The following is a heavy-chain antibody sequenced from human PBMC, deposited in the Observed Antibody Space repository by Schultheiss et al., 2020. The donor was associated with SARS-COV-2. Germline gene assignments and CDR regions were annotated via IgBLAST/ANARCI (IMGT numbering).Heavy chain of an antibody. CDR2: ISYDGSNK. Sequence: GESLKISCAASGFTFSSYGMHWVRQAPGKGLEWVAVISYDGSNKYYADSVKGRFTISRDNSKNTLYLQMNSLRAEDTAVYYCASGGSFWWYFDYWGQGTLVTVSS. D-gene: IGHD1-26*01. CDR3: ASGGSFWWYFDY. CDR1: GFTFSSYG. V-gene: IGHV3-30*03. J-gene: IGHJ4*02.